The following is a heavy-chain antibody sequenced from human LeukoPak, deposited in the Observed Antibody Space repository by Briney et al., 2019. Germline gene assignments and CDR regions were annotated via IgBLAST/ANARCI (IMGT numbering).Heavy chain of an antibody. D-gene: IGHD2-2*02. CDR1: GYTFTGYY. CDR2: INPNSGGT. J-gene: IGHJ3*02. V-gene: IGHV1-2*02. Sequence: ASVKVSCKASGYTFTGYYMHWVRQAPGQGLEWMGWINPNSGGTNYAQKFQGRVTMTRDTSISTAYMELSRLRSDDTAVYYCARVPAGIRAFDIWGQGTMVTVSS. CDR3: ARVPAGIRAFDI.